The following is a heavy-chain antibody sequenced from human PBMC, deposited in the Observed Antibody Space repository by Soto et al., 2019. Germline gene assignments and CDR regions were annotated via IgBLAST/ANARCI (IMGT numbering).Heavy chain of an antibody. CDR1: GFTFEDYG. CDR2: ISWNGGTT. Sequence: EVQLVESGGGVVRPGGSLRLSCVASGFTFEDYGMSWVRQVPGKGLEWVSGISWNGGTTHYVDSLKGRFTISRDNAWNSLYLEMNSLRAEDTALYYCAKSQSPMVRGVIEAFDYWGQGTLVTVSS. D-gene: IGHD3-10*01. V-gene: IGHV3-20*04. CDR3: AKSQSPMVRGVIEAFDY. J-gene: IGHJ4*02.